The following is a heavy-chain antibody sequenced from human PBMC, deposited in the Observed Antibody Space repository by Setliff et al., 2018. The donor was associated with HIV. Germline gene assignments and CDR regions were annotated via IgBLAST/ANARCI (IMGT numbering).Heavy chain of an antibody. Sequence: ASVKVSCKASGYTFTGYYMHWVRQAPGQGLEWMGRINPNSGGTKYAQKFQGRVTMTRDTSISTAYMELSRLRSDDTAVYYCARGTRVGANDAFDIWGQGTVVTVS. V-gene: IGHV1-2*06. D-gene: IGHD1-26*01. J-gene: IGHJ3*02. CDR3: ARGTRVGANDAFDI. CDR1: GYTFTGYY. CDR2: INPNSGGT.